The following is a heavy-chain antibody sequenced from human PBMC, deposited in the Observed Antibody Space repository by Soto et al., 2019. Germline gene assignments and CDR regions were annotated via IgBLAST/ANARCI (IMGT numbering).Heavy chain of an antibody. J-gene: IGHJ4*02. D-gene: IGHD1-26*01. V-gene: IGHV4-39*02. CDR3: ARPRGSYLYYFDY. Sequence: QLQLQESGPGLVKPSETLSLTCTVSGGSISSSSYYWGWIRQPPGKGLEWIGSIYYSGGYYYHPSLKSQSPIPVATSKNRFSLKLSSGAAADPVFYSCARPRGSYLYYFDYWGQGTLVTVSS. CDR2: IYYSGGY. CDR1: GGSISSSSYY.